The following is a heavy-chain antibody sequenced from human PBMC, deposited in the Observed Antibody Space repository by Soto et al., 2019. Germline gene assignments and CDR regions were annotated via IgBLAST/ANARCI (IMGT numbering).Heavy chain of an antibody. J-gene: IGHJ4*02. Sequence: EVQLVESGGGLVKPGRSLRLSCTASGFTFGDYAMSWFRQAPGKGLEWVGFIRSKAYGGTTEYAASVKGRFTISRDDSKSIAYLQMSSLKTEDTAVYYCTRDGVEMATTSDYWGQGTLVTVSS. CDR2: IRSKAYGGTT. CDR3: TRDGVEMATTSDY. CDR1: GFTFGDYA. D-gene: IGHD5-12*01. V-gene: IGHV3-49*05.